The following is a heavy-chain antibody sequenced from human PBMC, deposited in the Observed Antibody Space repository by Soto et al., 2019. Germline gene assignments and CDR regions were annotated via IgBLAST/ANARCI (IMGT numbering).Heavy chain of an antibody. D-gene: IGHD3-22*01. Sequence: QVQLVQSGAEVKKPGSSVKVSCKASGGTFSSYAISWVRQAPGQGLEWMGGIIPIFGTANYAQKFQGRVTITADESTSTAYMELSSLGSEDTAVYYCARGLGYYDSSGYPYPGMDVWGQGTTVTVSS. CDR2: IIPIFGTA. J-gene: IGHJ6*02. CDR3: ARGLGYYDSSGYPYPGMDV. V-gene: IGHV1-69*01. CDR1: GGTFSSYA.